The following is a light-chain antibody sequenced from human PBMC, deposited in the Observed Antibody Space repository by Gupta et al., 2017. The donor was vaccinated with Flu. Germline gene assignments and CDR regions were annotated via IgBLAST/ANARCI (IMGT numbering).Light chain of an antibody. V-gene: IGLV3-1*01. CDR1: NLGDKF. J-gene: IGLJ2*01. CDR2: QDN. Sequence: SYELTQSPSVSVSPGKTANITCSGDNLGDKFACWYQQRPGQSPLLVIYQDNKRPSGIPERFSGSNSGNTATLTITETQTVDEADYFCQAWDSDSMIFGGGTKLTVL. CDR3: QAWDSDSMI.